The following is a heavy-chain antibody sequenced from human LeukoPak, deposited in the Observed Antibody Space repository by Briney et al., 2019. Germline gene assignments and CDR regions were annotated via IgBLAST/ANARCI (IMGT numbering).Heavy chain of an antibody. CDR1: GFALSSHW. CDR2: VNRDGSET. J-gene: IGHJ4*02. CDR3: ARDEGLGIDY. D-gene: IGHD1-26*01. Sequence: GGSLRLSCAASGFALSSHWMTWVRQVPGRGPEWVANVNRDGSETYYLDSVKGRFTISKDNAKNSLYLQMNSLRAEDTAVYHCARDEGLGIDYWGQGTLVTVSS. V-gene: IGHV3-7*01.